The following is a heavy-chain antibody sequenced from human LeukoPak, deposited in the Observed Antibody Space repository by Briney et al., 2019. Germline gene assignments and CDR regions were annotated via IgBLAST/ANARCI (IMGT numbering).Heavy chain of an antibody. Sequence: SETLSLTCTVSGGSISSSSYYWGWIRQPPGKGLEWIGSIYYSGSTYYNPSLKSRVTISVDTSKNQFSLKLSSVTAADTAVYCCARELGGVGYSYGRRPFDYWGQGTLVTVSS. V-gene: IGHV4-39*07. CDR1: GGSISSSSYY. D-gene: IGHD5-18*01. J-gene: IGHJ4*02. CDR2: IYYSGST. CDR3: ARELGGVGYSYGRRPFDY.